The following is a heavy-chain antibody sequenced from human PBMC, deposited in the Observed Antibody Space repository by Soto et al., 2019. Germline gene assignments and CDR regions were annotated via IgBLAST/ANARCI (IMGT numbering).Heavy chain of an antibody. Sequence: GASVKVSCKASGYTFTSYAMHWVRQAPGQRLEWMGWINAGNGNTKYSQKFQGRVTITRDTSASTAYMELSSLRSEDTAVYYCARDPETLTTVTTYYFDYWGQGTLVTVSS. CDR1: GYTFTSYA. D-gene: IGHD4-17*01. J-gene: IGHJ4*02. V-gene: IGHV1-3*01. CDR3: ARDPETLTTVTTYYFDY. CDR2: INAGNGNT.